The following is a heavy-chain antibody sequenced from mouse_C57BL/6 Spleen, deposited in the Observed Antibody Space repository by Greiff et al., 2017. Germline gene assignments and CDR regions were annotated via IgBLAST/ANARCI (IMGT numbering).Heavy chain of an antibody. Sequence: QVQLQQPGAELVRPGSSVKLSCKASGYTFTSYWMDWVKQRPGQGLEWIGNIYPSDSETHYNQKFKDKATLTVDKSSSTAYMQLSSLTSEDSAVYYCAREGNYVDYWGQGTTLTVSS. CDR1: GYTFTSYW. V-gene: IGHV1-61*01. CDR3: AREGNYVDY. J-gene: IGHJ2*01. CDR2: IYPSDSET.